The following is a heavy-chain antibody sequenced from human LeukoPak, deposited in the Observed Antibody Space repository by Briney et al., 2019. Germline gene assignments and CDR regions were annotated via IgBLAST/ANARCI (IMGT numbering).Heavy chain of an antibody. CDR1: GFTFSSYW. D-gene: IGHD6-13*01. V-gene: IGHV3-7*03. J-gene: IGHJ4*02. Sequence: GGSLRLSCGASGFTFSSYWMSWVRQAPGKGLEWVANINQDGSEKYYVDSVKGRFTISRDNAKNSLYLQMNSLRAEDTAVYYCAKVPSRSNYFDYWGQGTLVTVSS. CDR2: INQDGSEK. CDR3: AKVPSRSNYFDY.